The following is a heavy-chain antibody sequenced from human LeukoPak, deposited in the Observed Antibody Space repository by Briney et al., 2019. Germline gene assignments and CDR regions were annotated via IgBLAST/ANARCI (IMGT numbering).Heavy chain of an antibody. Sequence: PGRSLRLSCAASGFTFSSYGMHWVRQAPGKGLEWVAVISYDGSNKYYADSVKGRFTISRDNSKNTLYLQMNSLRAEDTAVYYCARVGSSGWYGAYWGQGTLVTVSS. CDR3: ARVGSSGWYGAY. V-gene: IGHV3-30*03. CDR2: ISYDGSNK. D-gene: IGHD6-19*01. CDR1: GFTFSSYG. J-gene: IGHJ4*02.